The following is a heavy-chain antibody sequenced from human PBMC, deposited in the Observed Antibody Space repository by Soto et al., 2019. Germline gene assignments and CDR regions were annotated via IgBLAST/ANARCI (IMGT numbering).Heavy chain of an antibody. Sequence: QVQLLQSGAEVKEPGASVKVSCKASGYTFHNYAVSWVRQAPGQGREWMGWYNPVIVYGQSAKKVQGRVSMTPHTSTNTAYVELKSLRANDNAVYYCAGNISDFYGWLDPWGQGTLVTVSS. V-gene: IGHV1-18*04. J-gene: IGHJ5*02. CDR3: AGNISDFYGWLDP. CDR2: YNPVIVYG. CDR1: GYTFHNYA. D-gene: IGHD2-21*02.